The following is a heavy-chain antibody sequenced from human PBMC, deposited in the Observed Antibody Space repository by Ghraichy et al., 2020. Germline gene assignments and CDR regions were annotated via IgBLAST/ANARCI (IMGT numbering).Heavy chain of an antibody. J-gene: IGHJ6*03. CDR3: ARETDYSHYYYYYMDV. Sequence: SETLSLTCTVSGGSISSGSYYWSWIRQPAGKGLEWIGRIYISGSTNYNPSLKSRVTMSVDTSENQFSLKLKSVTAADTAVYYCARETDYSHYYYYYMDVWGKGTTVTVSS. CDR1: GGSISSGSYY. D-gene: IGHD4-11*01. CDR2: IYISGST. V-gene: IGHV4-61*02.